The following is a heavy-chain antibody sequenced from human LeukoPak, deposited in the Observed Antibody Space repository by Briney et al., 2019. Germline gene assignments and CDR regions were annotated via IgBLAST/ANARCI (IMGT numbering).Heavy chain of an antibody. Sequence: GSLRLSCAASGFTFSNYWMSWVRRAPGKGLEWVANIKQDGSETYYVDSVRGRFTISRNNAKKSLYLQMNSLRAEDTAIYYCARDFWGAYRVDYFDYWGQGTLVTVSS. J-gene: IGHJ4*02. CDR1: GFTFSNYW. CDR3: ARDFWGAYRVDYFDY. D-gene: IGHD3-3*01. V-gene: IGHV3-7*01. CDR2: IKQDGSET.